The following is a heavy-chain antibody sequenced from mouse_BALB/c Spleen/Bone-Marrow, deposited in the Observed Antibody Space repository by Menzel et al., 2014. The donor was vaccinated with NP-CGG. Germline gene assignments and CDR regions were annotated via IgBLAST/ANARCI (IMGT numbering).Heavy chain of an antibody. CDR1: GYTFTSYW. CDR2: IYPGDGDT. J-gene: IGHJ4*01. Sequence: QVQLKESGAELARPGASVKLSCKASGYTFTSYWMQWVKQRPGQGLEWIGAIYPGDGDTRYTQRFKGKATLTADKSSSTAYMQLSLASEDSAVYCCARSSPYAMDYWGQGTSVTVSS. CDR3: ARSSPYAMDY. D-gene: IGHD1-1*01. V-gene: IGHV1-87*01.